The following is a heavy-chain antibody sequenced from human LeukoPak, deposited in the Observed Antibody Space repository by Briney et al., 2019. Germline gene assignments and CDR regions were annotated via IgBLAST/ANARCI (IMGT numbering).Heavy chain of an antibody. J-gene: IGHJ4*02. Sequence: SETLSLTCTVSGDPRGSSYCSWIRQPPGKGLEWIGYISNSGDINYNPSLRGRATMSLDTSKTQLSLKLTSVTAADTAVHFCASGPGRGYSSERWGKGTLVTVSS. CDR1: GDPRGSSY. CDR3: ASGPGRGYSSER. D-gene: IGHD5-18*01. CDR2: ISNSGDI. V-gene: IGHV4-59*01.